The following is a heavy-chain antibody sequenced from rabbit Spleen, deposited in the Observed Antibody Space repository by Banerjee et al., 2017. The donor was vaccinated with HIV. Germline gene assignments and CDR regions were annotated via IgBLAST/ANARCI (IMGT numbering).Heavy chain of an antibody. D-gene: IGHD4-2*01. CDR3: VRDQAGDAGYGPYYLNL. CDR2: IEPIFEST. J-gene: IGHJ4*01. V-gene: IGHV1S7*01. CDR1: GFDFNNYG. Sequence: QSLEESGGGLVQPGGSLKLSCKASGFDFNNYGVSWVRQAPGKGLEWIGYIEPIFESTYSASWVNSRFTFPSHNAQNTLDLQLNSLTAADTAPYFCVRDQAGDAGYGPYYLNLWGQGTLVTVS.